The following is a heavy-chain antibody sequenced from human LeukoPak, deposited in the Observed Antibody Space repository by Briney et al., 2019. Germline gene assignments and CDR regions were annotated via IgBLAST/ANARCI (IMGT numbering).Heavy chain of an antibody. Sequence: SETLSLTCTVPGGSISSSRFYWGWIRKPPGKGLKRIEIIYNSGSTYYSPSLKSRVTISVDTSKNQFSLKLSSVTAADTAVYYCARISLTGYAPISGYFDYWGQGTLVTVSS. CDR3: ARISLTGYAPISGYFDY. CDR1: GGSISSSRFY. D-gene: IGHD3-9*01. V-gene: IGHV4-39*07. J-gene: IGHJ4*02. CDR2: IYNSGST.